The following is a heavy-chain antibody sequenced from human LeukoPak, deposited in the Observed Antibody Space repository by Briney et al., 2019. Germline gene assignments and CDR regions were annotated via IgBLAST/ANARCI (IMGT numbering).Heavy chain of an antibody. J-gene: IGHJ4*02. CDR3: ATLKLYYGSGSYYIY. CDR2: FDPEDGET. D-gene: IGHD3-10*01. Sequence: GSLKLSCAVSGYTLTELSMHWVRQAPGNGLEWMGGFDPEDGETIYAQKFQGRVTMTEDTSTDTAYMELSSLRSEDTAVYYCATLKLYYGSGSYYIYWGQGTLVTVSS. CDR1: GYTLTELS. V-gene: IGHV1-24*01.